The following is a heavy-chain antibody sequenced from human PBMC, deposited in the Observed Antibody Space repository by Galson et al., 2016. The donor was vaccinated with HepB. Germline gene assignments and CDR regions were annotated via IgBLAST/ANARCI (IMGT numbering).Heavy chain of an antibody. J-gene: IGHJ6*02. V-gene: IGHV3-43*02. Sequence: SLRLSCAASGFTFEGYAMNWVRQAPGKGLEWVSLITGDGTSTYYAASVKGRFTISRDNSNDSLYLKLNLLTTEDTALYYCAIDNRYNWKYEGTYGMDVWGQGTTVTVSS. CDR2: ITGDGTST. CDR3: AIDNRYNWKYEGTYGMDV. CDR1: GFTFEGYA. D-gene: IGHD1-20*01.